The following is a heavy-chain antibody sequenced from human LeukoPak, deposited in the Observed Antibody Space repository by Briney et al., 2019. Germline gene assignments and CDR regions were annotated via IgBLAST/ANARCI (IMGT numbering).Heavy chain of an antibody. V-gene: IGHV4-59*01. CDR1: GASINSYY. J-gene: IGHJ4*02. Sequence: SETLSLTCSVSGASINSYYWSWIRQPPGRGLEWIGYIYHPGSTNYNSSFRSRVTISVDTSKNQVPLRLSSVTAADTAVYYCARGGYYYDSRNYPSFGGLNFAYWGQGSLVTVSS. D-gene: IGHD3-22*01. CDR2: IYHPGST. CDR3: ARGGYYYDSRNYPSFGGLNFAY.